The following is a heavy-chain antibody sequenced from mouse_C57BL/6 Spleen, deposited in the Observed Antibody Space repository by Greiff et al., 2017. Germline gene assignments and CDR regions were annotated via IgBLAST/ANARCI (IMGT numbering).Heavy chain of an antibody. Sequence: DVQLQESGGGLVKPGGSLKLSCAASGFTFSSYTMSWVRQTPEKRLEWVATISGGGGNTYYPDSVKGRFTISRDNAKNTLYLQMSSLRSEDTALYYCARQGGYFDYWGQGTTLTVSS. CDR2: ISGGGGNT. V-gene: IGHV5-9*01. CDR1: GFTFSSYT. CDR3: ARQGGYFDY. J-gene: IGHJ2*01.